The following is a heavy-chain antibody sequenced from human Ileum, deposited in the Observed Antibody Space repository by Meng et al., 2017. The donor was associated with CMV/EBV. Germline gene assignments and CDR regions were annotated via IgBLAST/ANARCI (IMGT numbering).Heavy chain of an antibody. CDR3: ARPYTGASTLPF. D-gene: IGHD1-26*01. V-gene: IGHV3-74*01. CDR1: GFTFRDYW. Sequence: LSLTCAASGFTFRDYWMHWVRQSPGKGLVWVSRINNDGNNADYADSVKGRFTISRDNTKNTLYLQMNSLRAEDTAVYYCARPYTGASTLPFWGQGTLVTVSS. CDR2: INNDGNNA. J-gene: IGHJ4*02.